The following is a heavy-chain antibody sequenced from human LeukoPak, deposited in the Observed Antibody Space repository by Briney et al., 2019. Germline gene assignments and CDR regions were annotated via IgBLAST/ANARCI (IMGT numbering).Heavy chain of an antibody. J-gene: IGHJ6*02. CDR1: GFTFSSYW. CDR3: ARDLRDELPPYYYSGMDV. V-gene: IGHV3-74*01. D-gene: IGHD2-15*01. CDR2: MNTDGSST. Sequence: PGGSLRLSCAASGFTFSSYWMHWVRQAPGKGLVCVSRMNTDGSSTIYADSVKGRFTISRDNAKNTLYLQMNSLRAEDTAVYYCARDLRDELPPYYYSGMDVWGQGTTVTVSS.